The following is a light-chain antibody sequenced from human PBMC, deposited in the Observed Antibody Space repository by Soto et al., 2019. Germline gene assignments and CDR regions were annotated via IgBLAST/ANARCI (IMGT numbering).Light chain of an antibody. CDR1: QSVSSY. V-gene: IGKV3-11*01. CDR3: QQRSNWPRYT. CDR2: DAS. Sequence: EIVLTQSPATLSLSPGERATLSCRASQSVSSYLAWYQQKPGQAPRLLIYDASNRATGIPARFSGSGSGTDFTLTISILEPEDFAVYYCQQRSNWPRYTFGQGTKREIK. J-gene: IGKJ2*01.